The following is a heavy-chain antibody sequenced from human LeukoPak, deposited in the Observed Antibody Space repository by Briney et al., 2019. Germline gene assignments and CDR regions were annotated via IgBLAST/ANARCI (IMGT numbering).Heavy chain of an antibody. Sequence: GGSLRLSCAASGFSFGSYAMSWVRQAPGKGLEWVSAISGSGGSTYYADSVKGRFTISRDNSKNTLYLQMNSLRAEDTAVSYCAKDDGELPLYYFDYWGQGTLVTVSS. CDR2: ISGSGGST. J-gene: IGHJ4*02. V-gene: IGHV3-23*01. CDR3: AKDDGELPLYYFDY. CDR1: GFSFGSYA. D-gene: IGHD3-10*01.